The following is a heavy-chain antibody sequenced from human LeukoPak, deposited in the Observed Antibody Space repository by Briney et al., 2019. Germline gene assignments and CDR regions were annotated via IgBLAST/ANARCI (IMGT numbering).Heavy chain of an antibody. V-gene: IGHV1-2*02. J-gene: IGHJ4*02. CDR2: INPYSGDT. CDR3: ARTRWGRAVSGLDF. Sequence: ASVKVSCMTSGYTFTDYYVHWVRQAPGQGLEWMGWINPYSGDTFYAQKFQGRVTMTRDTSVNTAYMELTGLMSDDTAVYYCARTRWGRAVSGLDFWGQGTLVTVSS. D-gene: IGHD6-19*01. CDR1: GYTFTDYY.